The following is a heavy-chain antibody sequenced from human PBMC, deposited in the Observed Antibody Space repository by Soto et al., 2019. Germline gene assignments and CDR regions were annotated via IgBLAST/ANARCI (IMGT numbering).Heavy chain of an antibody. Sequence: QVQLVQSGAEVKKPGASVKVSCKASGYTFTSYYVHWIRQAPGQGLEWMGIINASGGRTTYAPKFQGRVTMTRDTATSTVYMELSSLTSAYTATYFCGRILPPATFAYWGQGTLVTVSS. CDR3: GRILPPATFAY. CDR1: GYTFTSYY. D-gene: IGHD2-21*02. J-gene: IGHJ4*02. CDR2: INASGGRT. V-gene: IGHV1-46*03.